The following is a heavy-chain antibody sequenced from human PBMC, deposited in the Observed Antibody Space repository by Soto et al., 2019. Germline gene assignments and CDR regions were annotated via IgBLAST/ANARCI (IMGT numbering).Heavy chain of an antibody. Sequence: GGSLRLSCAASGFTVSSNYMSWVRQAPGKGLEWVSVIYSGGSTYYADSVKGRFTISRDNSKNTLYLQMNSLRAEDTAVYYCAKDPTASRSSSSYYYYYYYMDVWGKGTTVTVSS. CDR2: IYSGGST. CDR1: GFTVSSNY. D-gene: IGHD6-6*01. V-gene: IGHV3-66*01. J-gene: IGHJ6*03. CDR3: AKDPTASRSSSSYYYYYYYMDV.